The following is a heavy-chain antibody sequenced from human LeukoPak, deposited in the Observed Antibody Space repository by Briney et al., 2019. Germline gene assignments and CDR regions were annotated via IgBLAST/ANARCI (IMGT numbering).Heavy chain of an antibody. J-gene: IGHJ4*02. CDR3: ARHVGSGSYFDY. D-gene: IGHD1-26*01. CDR2: IYYSGST. Sequence: SETLSLTCTVSGGSISSSSYYWGWIRQPPGKGLEWIGSIYYSGSTYRNPSLKSRVTMSVDTSKNQFSLKLSSVTAADTTLYYCARHVGSGSYFDYWGQGTLVTVSS. V-gene: IGHV4-39*01. CDR1: GGSISSSSYY.